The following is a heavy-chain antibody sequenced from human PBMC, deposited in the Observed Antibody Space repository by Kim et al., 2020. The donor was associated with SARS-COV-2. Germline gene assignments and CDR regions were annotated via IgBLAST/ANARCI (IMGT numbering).Heavy chain of an antibody. D-gene: IGHD5-18*01. J-gene: IGHJ2*01. CDR2: IYYSGHT. CDR3: ARHVGGYSYGSNWYFDL. Sequence: SETLSLTCTLSVGSINSSNYYWGWIRQPPGKGLEWIGSIYYSGHTYYNPSLKSRVSISVDTSKNQFSLNLNSVTAADTAVYYCARHVGGYSYGSNWYFDLWGRGTLVTVSS. CDR1: VGSINSSNYY. V-gene: IGHV4-39*01.